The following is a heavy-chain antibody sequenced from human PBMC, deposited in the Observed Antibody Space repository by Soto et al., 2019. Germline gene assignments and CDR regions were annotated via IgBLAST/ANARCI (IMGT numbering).Heavy chain of an antibody. CDR2: ISPSGTT. CDR3: ATSLWFGTQPEI. CDR1: GGSFSNNY. J-gene: IGHJ4*02. Sequence: PSETLSLTCAVHGGSFSNNYWTWFRQPPGKGLEWIGEISPSGTTKYIPSLKSRGTISVDTSRKQFFLKVTSVSAADTAVYYCATSLWFGTQPEIWGPGTLVTVSS. D-gene: IGHD3-10*01. V-gene: IGHV4-34*01.